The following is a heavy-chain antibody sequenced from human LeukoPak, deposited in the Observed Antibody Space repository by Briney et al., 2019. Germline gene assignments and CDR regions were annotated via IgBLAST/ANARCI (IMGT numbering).Heavy chain of an antibody. Sequence: SETLSLTCTVSGGSISSYYWSWIRQPAGKGLEWIGRIYTSGSTNYNPSLKSRVTISVDKSKNQFSLKLSSVTAADTAVYYCARDLNVRDGYNYDAFDIWGQGTMVTVSS. CDR3: ARDLNVRDGYNYDAFDI. D-gene: IGHD5-24*01. CDR2: IYTSGST. J-gene: IGHJ3*02. V-gene: IGHV4-4*07. CDR1: GGSISSYY.